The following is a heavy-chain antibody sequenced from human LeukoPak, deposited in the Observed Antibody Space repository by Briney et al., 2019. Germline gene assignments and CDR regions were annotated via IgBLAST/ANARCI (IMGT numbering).Heavy chain of an antibody. CDR3: AKAGVLTLVRGVIVDY. V-gene: IGHV3-23*01. CDR1: GFTFSGYA. J-gene: IGHJ4*02. Sequence: PGGSLRLSCAASGFTFSGYAMSWVRQAPGKGLEWVSAISGSGDGTYYADSVKGRFTISRDNSKNTLFLQMNSLRAEDTAVYYCAKAGVLTLVRGVIVDYWSQGTLVTVSS. D-gene: IGHD3-10*01. CDR2: ISGSGDGT.